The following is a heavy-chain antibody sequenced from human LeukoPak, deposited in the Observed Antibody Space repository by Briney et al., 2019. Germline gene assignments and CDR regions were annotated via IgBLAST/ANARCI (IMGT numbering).Heavy chain of an antibody. V-gene: IGHV4-34*01. CDR2: INYSGMT. D-gene: IGHD2-2*01. Sequence: PSETLSLTCAVYGESFDGFYWNWIRQPPGKGLEWIGGINYSGMTNYNPALMTRVAISADSSKRQFSLDLTSVTAADTAVYYCAIRLATSRLATATTWFDPWGQGTLVPVSS. CDR1: GESFDGFY. CDR3: AIRLATSRLATATTWFDP. J-gene: IGHJ5*02.